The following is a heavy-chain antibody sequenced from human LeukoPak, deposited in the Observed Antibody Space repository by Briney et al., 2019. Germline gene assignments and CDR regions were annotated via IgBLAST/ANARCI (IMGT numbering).Heavy chain of an antibody. Sequence: KASETLSLTCTVSGGSVSSSNYYWGWIRQPPGKGLEWIGTVFYSGRTYYNSSLQSRVTISVDTSKNQFSLRLSSVTPADTAIYYCARLSNDYGDYEGHYRGQGTLVTVSP. CDR3: ARLSNDYGDYEGHY. V-gene: IGHV4-39*01. CDR2: VFYSGRT. CDR1: GGSVSSSNYY. D-gene: IGHD4-17*01. J-gene: IGHJ4*02.